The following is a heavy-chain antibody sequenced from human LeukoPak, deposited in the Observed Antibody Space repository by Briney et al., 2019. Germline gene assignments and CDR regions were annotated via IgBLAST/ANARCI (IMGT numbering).Heavy chain of an antibody. V-gene: IGHV3-30*18. CDR1: EFTFSSYG. J-gene: IGHJ6*02. Sequence: GGSLRLSCAASEFTFSSYGMHWVRQAPGKGLEWVAVISYDGSNKYYADSVKGRFTISRDNSKNTLYLQMNSLRAEDTAVYYCAKDLSVVVPAAIRTYYYYGMDVWGQGTTVTVSS. D-gene: IGHD2-2*01. CDR3: AKDLSVVVPAAIRTYYYYGMDV. CDR2: ISYDGSNK.